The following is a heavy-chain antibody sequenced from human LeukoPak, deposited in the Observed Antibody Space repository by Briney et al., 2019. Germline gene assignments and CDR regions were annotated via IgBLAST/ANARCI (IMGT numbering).Heavy chain of an antibody. V-gene: IGHV3-23*01. Sequence: PGGSLRLSCAASGFTFSSYAMSWVRQAPGKGLEWVSAISGSGGSTYYADSVKGRFTISRDNAKNSLYLQVNSLRAEDTALYYCAKDIGTDYYGSGIDYWGQGTLVTVSS. D-gene: IGHD3-10*01. CDR3: AKDIGTDYYGSGIDY. J-gene: IGHJ4*02. CDR2: ISGSGGST. CDR1: GFTFSSYA.